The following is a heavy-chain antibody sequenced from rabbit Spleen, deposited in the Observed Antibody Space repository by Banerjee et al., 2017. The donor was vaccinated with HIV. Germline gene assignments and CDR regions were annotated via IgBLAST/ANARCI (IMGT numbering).Heavy chain of an antibody. D-gene: IGHD2-1*01. CDR3: ARGSATMTLVITGYYLSL. CDR1: GFSFNNNYY. V-gene: IGHV1S45*01. Sequence: QERLVESGGGLVKPEGSLKLSCTASGFSFNNNYYMCWVRQAPGKGLEWIGCIYGGDGSSTAYANWAKGRFTVSKTSSTTVTLQMTSLTAADTATYFCARGSATMTLVITGYYLSLWGPGTLVTVS. CDR2: IYGGDGSST. J-gene: IGHJ4*01.